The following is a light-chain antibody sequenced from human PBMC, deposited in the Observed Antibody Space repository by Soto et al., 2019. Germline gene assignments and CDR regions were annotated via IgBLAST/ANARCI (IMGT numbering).Light chain of an antibody. CDR1: SSDVGGYNY. J-gene: IGLJ2*01. CDR2: DVS. V-gene: IGLV2-11*01. Sequence: QSVLTQPRSVSGSPGQSVTISCTGTSSDVGGYNYVSWYQQHPGKAPKLMIYDVSKRPSGVPGRFSGSKSGNTASLTISGLQAEDEADYSCCSYAGSYTLVFGGGTKVTVL. CDR3: CSYAGSYTLV.